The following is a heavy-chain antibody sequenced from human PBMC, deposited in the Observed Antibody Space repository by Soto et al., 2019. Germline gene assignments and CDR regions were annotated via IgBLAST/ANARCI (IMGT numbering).Heavy chain of an antibody. V-gene: IGHV1-3*01. CDR2: INAGNGNT. D-gene: IGHD3-10*01. CDR3: VRGITMVRGVIIANYYYYYGMDV. Sequence: ASVKVSCKASGYTFTSYAMHWVRQAPGQRLEWMGWINAGNGNTKYSQKFQGRVTITRDTSASTAYMELSRLRSDDTAVYYCVRGITMVRGVIIANYYYYYGMDVWGQGTTVTVSS. J-gene: IGHJ6*02. CDR1: GYTFTSYA.